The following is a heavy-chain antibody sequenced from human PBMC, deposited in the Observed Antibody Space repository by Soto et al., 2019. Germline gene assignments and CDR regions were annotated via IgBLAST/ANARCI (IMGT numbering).Heavy chain of an antibody. CDR1: GGSISSGDYY. J-gene: IGHJ4*02. V-gene: IGHV4-30-4*01. CDR2: FYYSGST. D-gene: IGHD3-22*01. CDR3: ARDTPGLSGYHDY. Sequence: PSETMSLTCTVSGGSISSGDYYWSWIRQPPGKGLEWIGYFYYSGSTYYNPSLKSRVTISVDTSKNQFSLKLSSVTAADTAVYYCARDTPGLSGYHDYWGQGILVTVS.